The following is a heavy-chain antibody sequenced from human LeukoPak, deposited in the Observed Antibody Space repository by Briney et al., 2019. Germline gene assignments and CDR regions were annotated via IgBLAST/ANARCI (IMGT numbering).Heavy chain of an antibody. CDR2: INPNSGST. J-gene: IGHJ6*02. Sequence: ASVKVSCKASGYTFTGYYMHWVRQAPGQGLEWMGWINPNSGSTNYAQKFQGRVTMTRDTSISTAYMELSRLRSDDTAVYYCARDSLYCSGGSCYYYYYGMDVWGQGTTVTVSS. CDR3: ARDSLYCSGGSCYYYYYGMDV. V-gene: IGHV1-2*02. D-gene: IGHD2-15*01. CDR1: GYTFTGYY.